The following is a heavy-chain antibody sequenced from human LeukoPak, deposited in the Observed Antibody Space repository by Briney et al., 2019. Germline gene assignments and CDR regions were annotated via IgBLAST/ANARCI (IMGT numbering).Heavy chain of an antibody. V-gene: IGHV3-30-3*01. CDR2: ISYGGSNK. CDR3: ASSYGDYFDY. CDR1: GFTFSSYA. J-gene: IGHJ4*02. Sequence: GGSLRLSCAASGFTFSSYAMHWVRQAPGKGLEWVAVISYGGSNKYYADSVEGRFTISRDNSKNTLYLQMNSLRAEDTAVYYCASSYGDYFDYWGQGTLVTVSS. D-gene: IGHD4-17*01.